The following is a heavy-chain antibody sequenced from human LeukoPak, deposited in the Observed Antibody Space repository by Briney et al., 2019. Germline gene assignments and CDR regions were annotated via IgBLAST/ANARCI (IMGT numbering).Heavy chain of an antibody. CDR3: ARDGGDGGVDY. V-gene: IGHV3-72*01. J-gene: IGHJ4*02. CDR1: GFTFSDHY. Sequence: GGSLRLSCAASGFTFSDHYMDWVRQAPGKGLEWVGRTRNKANSYTTEYAASVKGRFTISRDDSKNSLYLQMNSLKTEDTAVYYCARDGGDGGVDYWGQATLVTVPS. CDR2: TRNKANSYTT. D-gene: IGHD2-21*02.